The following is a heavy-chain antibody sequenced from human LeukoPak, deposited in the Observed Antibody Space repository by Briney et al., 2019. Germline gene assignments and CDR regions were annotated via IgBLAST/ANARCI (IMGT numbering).Heavy chain of an antibody. D-gene: IGHD3-10*01. V-gene: IGHV4-34*01. CDR1: GGSFSGYH. Sequence: SETLSLTCWVYGGSFSGYHWSWIRQPPGKGLEWIGEINHSGSTSYNPSLQSRVTLSEDTSKNQFSLKMSSVTAADTAVYYCARGLGSGSAYAMDVWGQGTTVTVSS. CDR3: ARGLGSGSAYAMDV. CDR2: INHSGST. J-gene: IGHJ6*02.